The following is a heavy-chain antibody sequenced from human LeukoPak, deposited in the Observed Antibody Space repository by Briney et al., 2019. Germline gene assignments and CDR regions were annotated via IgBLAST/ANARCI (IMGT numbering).Heavy chain of an antibody. CDR2: INPKNGAT. CDR3: ARDWGRGSPSAFDI. CDR1: VYTFTELS. V-gene: IGHV1-2*05. J-gene: IGHJ3*02. D-gene: IGHD7-27*01. Sequence: ASVKVACKVSVYTFTELSIHWVRQAPGQGLEWMGRINPKNGATKYAQEFRGRVSMIRDTSSTTAYMELTRLTYADTDVYFCARDWGRGSPSAFDIWGQGTVVTVSS.